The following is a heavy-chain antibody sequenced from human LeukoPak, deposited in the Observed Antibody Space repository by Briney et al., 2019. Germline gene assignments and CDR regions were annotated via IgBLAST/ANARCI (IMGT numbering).Heavy chain of an antibody. CDR1: GYTFTGYY. Sequence: ASVKVSCKASGYTFTGYYMHWVRQAPGQGLEWMGWINPNSGGTNYAQRFQGRVTMTRDTSISTAYMELSRLRSDDTAVYYCARDLVRYCSGGSCPRGGYYYYYYGMGVWGQGTTVTVSS. CDR3: ARDLVRYCSGGSCPRGGYYYYYYGMGV. J-gene: IGHJ6*02. D-gene: IGHD2-15*01. V-gene: IGHV1-2*02. CDR2: INPNSGGT.